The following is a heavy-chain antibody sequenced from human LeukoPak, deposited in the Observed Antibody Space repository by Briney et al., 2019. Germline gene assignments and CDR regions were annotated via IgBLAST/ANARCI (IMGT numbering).Heavy chain of an antibody. CDR2: IKPDGSET. CDR1: GFSFSSYW. D-gene: IGHD1-26*01. CDR3: AIVSVHSGSH. Sequence: GGSLRLSCAASGFSFSSYWMSWVRQAPGKGLEWVANIKPDGSETYYVDSVKGRFTISRDNAKNSLYLQMNSLRAEDTAVYYCAIVSVHSGSHWGQGTLVTVSS. J-gene: IGHJ4*02. V-gene: IGHV3-7*01.